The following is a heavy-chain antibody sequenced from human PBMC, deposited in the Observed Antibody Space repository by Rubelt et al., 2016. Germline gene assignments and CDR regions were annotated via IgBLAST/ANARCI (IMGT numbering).Heavy chain of an antibody. D-gene: IGHD1-26*01. V-gene: IGHV3-33*01. CDR2: IWYDGSKK. J-gene: IGHJ5*02. Sequence: QVQLVESGGGVVQPGTSLRLSCVVSGLTFSSNGFHWVRQAPGKGLEWVALIWYDGSKKDYADSVKGRFTISRDDSESTLYLQMNSLRVEDTALYYCVRDLGHTNYYFDPWGQGTLVIVSS. CDR1: GLTFSSNG. CDR3: VRDLGHTNYYFDP.